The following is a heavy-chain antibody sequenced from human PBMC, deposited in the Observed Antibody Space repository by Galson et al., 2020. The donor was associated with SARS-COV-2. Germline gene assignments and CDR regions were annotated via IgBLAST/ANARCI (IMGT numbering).Heavy chain of an antibody. D-gene: IGHD3-22*01. CDR2: IWYDGSEK. V-gene: IGHV3-33*01. CDR1: GFTFSSFG. Sequence: GGSLRLSCAASGFTFSSFGMHWVRQTPGKGLEWVALIWYDGSEKYYADSVKGRFTISRDNSKNTLYLQMNSLRAEDTAMYYCARNPYHLDSSAYPGYWGQGTLGTGSS. J-gene: IGHJ4*02. CDR3: ARNPYHLDSSAYPGY.